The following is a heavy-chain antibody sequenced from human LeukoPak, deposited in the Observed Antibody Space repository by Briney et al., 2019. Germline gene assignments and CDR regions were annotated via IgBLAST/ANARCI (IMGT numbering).Heavy chain of an antibody. CDR2: ISAYNGGT. V-gene: IGHV1-18*01. J-gene: IGHJ6*02. CDR3: ARDQLRYYGSNNYYSDMDF. CDR1: GYTFTSYA. D-gene: IGHD3-10*01. Sequence: ASVKVSCKASGYTFTSYAIACVRQAPGQGLEWMGWISAYNGGTNYAQKFRGRVTMTTDTSTNTGYMELRSLRSDDTTVYSCARDQLRYYGSNNYYSDMDFWGQGTTVTASS.